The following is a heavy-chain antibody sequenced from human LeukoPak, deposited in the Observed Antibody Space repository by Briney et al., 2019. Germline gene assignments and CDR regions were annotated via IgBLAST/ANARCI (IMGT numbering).Heavy chain of an antibody. CDR1: GYSFTSNW. CDR2: IDPSDSHI. Sequence: GESLKISCNGSGYSFTSNWISWVRQMPGKGLEWMGRIDPSDSHINYSPSFQGHVTISVDKSISTAYLQWSSLRASDTAMYYCARLEGGYSGYDLDYWGQGTLVTVSS. J-gene: IGHJ4*02. V-gene: IGHV5-10-1*01. D-gene: IGHD5-12*01. CDR3: ARLEGGYSGYDLDY.